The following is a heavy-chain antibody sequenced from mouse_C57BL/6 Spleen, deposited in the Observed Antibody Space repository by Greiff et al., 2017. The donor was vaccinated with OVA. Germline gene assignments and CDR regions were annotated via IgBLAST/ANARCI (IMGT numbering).Heavy chain of an antibody. CDR2: ISSGGSYT. J-gene: IGHJ1*03. V-gene: IGHV5-6*01. Sequence: EVKLVESGGDLVKPGGSLKLSCAASGFTFSSYGMSWVRQTPDKRLEWVATISSGGSYTYYPDSVKGRFTISRDNAKNTLYLQMSSLKSEDTSMYYCARHPFHYIVTGDWYFDVWGTGTTVTVSS. CDR3: ARHPFHYIVTGDWYFDV. D-gene: IGHD2-5*01. CDR1: GFTFSSYG.